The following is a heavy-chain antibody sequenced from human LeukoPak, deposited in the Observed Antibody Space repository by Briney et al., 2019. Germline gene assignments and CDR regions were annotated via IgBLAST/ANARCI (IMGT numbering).Heavy chain of an antibody. J-gene: IGHJ5*02. Sequence: GVSLTLSCTASGFTFNDYYMIWIRQAPGKGLEWLSYINIGGTNTHYADSVKGRFTISRHNAKKSLYLEMNNLRAEDTPVYYCATDGAGFDTWGQGVLVTVSS. CDR3: ATDGAGFDT. V-gene: IGHV3-11*01. CDR2: INIGGTNT. CDR1: GFTFNDYY.